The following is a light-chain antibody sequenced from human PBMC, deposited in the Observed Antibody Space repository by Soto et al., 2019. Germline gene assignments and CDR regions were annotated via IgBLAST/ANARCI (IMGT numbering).Light chain of an antibody. CDR2: EVS. V-gene: IGLV2-8*01. CDR1: TSDVGAYNY. CDR3: SSYAGDNKGV. J-gene: IGLJ1*01. Sequence: QSALTQPPSASGSPGQSVNISCTGPTSDVGAYNYVSWYQQHPGKAPKLVIYEVSRRPSGVPDRFSGSKSGNTASLTVSGLQAEDEADYYCSSYAGDNKGVFGTG.